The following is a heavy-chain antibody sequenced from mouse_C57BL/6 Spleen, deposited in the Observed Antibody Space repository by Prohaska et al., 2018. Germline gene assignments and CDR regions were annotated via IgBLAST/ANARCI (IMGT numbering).Heavy chain of an antibody. Sequence: QVQLQQPVADLVKPGASVKLPCKASCYTFTSYWMHWVKQRPGQGLEWIGMIHPNSGSTNYNEKFKSKATLTVDKSSSTAYMQLSSLTSEDSAVYYGARATTVVFDYWGQGTTLTGAS. V-gene: IGHV1-64*01. J-gene: IGHJ2*01. CDR3: ARATTVVFDY. CDR1: CYTFTSYW. D-gene: IGHD1-1*01. CDR2: IHPNSGST.